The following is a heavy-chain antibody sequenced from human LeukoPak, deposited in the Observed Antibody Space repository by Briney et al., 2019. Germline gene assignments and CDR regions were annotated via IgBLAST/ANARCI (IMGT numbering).Heavy chain of an antibody. V-gene: IGHV3-7*01. D-gene: IGHD1-26*01. CDR1: GFTFSSYW. J-gene: IGHJ3*02. CDR2: IKQDGSEK. Sequence: GGSLRLSCAASGFTFSSYWMSWVRQAPGKGLEWVANIKQDGSEKYYVDSVKGRFTISRDNAKNSLYLQMNSLRAEDTAVYYCARDGSGSYLEDAFDIWGQGTMVTVSS. CDR3: ARDGSGSYLEDAFDI.